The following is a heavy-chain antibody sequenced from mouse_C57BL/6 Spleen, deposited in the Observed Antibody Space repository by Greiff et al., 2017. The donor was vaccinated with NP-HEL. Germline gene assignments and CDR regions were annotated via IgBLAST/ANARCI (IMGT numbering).Heavy chain of an antibody. V-gene: IGHV5-9*04. Sequence: EVQVVESGGGLVKPGGSLKLSCAASGFTFSSYTMSWVRQTPEKRLEWVATISGGGGNTYYPDSVQGRATITRDNASNTPYLQLSSLTSEDTAVSYCARGGNDGYPWFAYWGQGTLVTVSA. CDR3: ARGGNDGYPWFAY. CDR1: GFTFSSYT. CDR2: ISGGGGNT. D-gene: IGHD2-3*01. J-gene: IGHJ3*01.